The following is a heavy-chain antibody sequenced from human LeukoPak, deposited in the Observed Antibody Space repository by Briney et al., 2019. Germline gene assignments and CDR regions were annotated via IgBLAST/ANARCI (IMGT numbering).Heavy chain of an antibody. CDR3: ARGPNSGFHFDY. D-gene: IGHD6-19*01. Sequence: TGGSLRLSCAASGFTFSSYSMNWVRQAPRKGLEWVSVIYSGGSTYYADSVKGRFTISRDISKNTLYLQMNSLRADDTAVYFCARGPNSGFHFDYWGQGTLVTVSS. CDR2: IYSGGST. CDR1: GFTFSSYS. J-gene: IGHJ4*02. V-gene: IGHV3-53*01.